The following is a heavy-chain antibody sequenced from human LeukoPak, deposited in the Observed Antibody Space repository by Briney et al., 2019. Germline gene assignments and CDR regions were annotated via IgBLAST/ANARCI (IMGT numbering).Heavy chain of an antibody. D-gene: IGHD2-2*01. V-gene: IGHV1-18*01. CDR2: ISAHNGNT. CDR1: GYTFTSYG. J-gene: IGHJ6*03. CDR3: ARRRPAAILYYYYYMDV. Sequence: ASVKVSCKASGYTFTSYGISWVRQAPGQGLEWMGWISAHNGNTNYAQKLQGRVTMTTDTSTSTAYMELRSLRSDDTAVYHCARRRPAAILYYYYYMDVWGKGTTVTVSS.